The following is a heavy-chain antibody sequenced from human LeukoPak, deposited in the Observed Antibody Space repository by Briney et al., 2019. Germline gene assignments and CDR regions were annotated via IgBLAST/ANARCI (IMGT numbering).Heavy chain of an antibody. CDR3: ARESVGDYDIDY. CDR1: GYTFTCYY. J-gene: IGHJ4*02. V-gene: IGHV1-2*02. CDR2: INPNSGGT. D-gene: IGHD4-17*01. Sequence: ASVKVSCKASGYTFTCYYMHWVRQAPGQGLEWMGWINPNSGGTNYAQKFQGRVTMTRDTSISTAYMELSRLRSDDTAVYYCARESVGDYDIDYWGQGTLVTVSS.